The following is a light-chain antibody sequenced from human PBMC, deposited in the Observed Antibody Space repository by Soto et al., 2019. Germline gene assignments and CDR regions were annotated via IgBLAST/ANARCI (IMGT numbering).Light chain of an antibody. CDR2: QTS. CDR3: HQRQSWPRT. CDR1: QYINTR. Sequence: EIVFTQSPGTLSFSPWVRPTISRRASQYINTRLAWYQHRPGQAPRLLIYQTSIRAAGIPARFSASGTGTDFTLTISDVQPEDFAVYYCHQRQSWPRTFGQGTKVDI. J-gene: IGKJ1*01. V-gene: IGKV3-11*01.